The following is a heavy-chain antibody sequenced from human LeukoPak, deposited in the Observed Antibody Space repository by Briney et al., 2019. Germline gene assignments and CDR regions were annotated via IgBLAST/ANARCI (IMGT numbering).Heavy chain of an antibody. D-gene: IGHD2-15*01. V-gene: IGHV1-2*02. CDR3: ARQVCSGGSCYSYGMDV. J-gene: IGHJ6*02. Sequence: ASVKVSCKASGYTFTGYYMHWVRQAPGQGLEWVGWINPNSGGTNYAQKFQGRDTMTRDTSISTAYMELSRLRSDDTAVYYCARQVCSGGSCYSYGMDVWGQGTTVTVSS. CDR2: INPNSGGT. CDR1: GYTFTGYY.